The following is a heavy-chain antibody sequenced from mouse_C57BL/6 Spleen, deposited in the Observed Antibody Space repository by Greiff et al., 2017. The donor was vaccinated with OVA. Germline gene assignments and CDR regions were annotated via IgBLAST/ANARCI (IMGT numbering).Heavy chain of an antibody. CDR3: AREYELRWYFEG. Sequence: EVKVVESGGGLVKPGGSLKLSCAASGFTFSDYGMHWVRQAPEKGLEWVAYISSGSSTIYYADTVKGRFTLSSANAKNTLCLQMTSRRSEDTAMYYCAREYELRWYFEGWGTGTTVTVAS. V-gene: IGHV5-17*01. J-gene: IGHJ1*03. CDR1: GFTFSDYG. CDR2: ISSGSSTI. D-gene: IGHD1-1*01.